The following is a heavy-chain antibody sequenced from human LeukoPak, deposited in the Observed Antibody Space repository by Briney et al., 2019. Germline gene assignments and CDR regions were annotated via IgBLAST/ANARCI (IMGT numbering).Heavy chain of an antibody. D-gene: IGHD2-15*01. CDR2: INPNSGGT. CDR3: ARELPRWYFDY. V-gene: IGHV1-2*02. CDR1: GYIFTDYY. J-gene: IGHJ4*02. Sequence: ASVKVSCKASGYIFTDYYMHWVRQAPGQGLEWMGWINPNSGGTNYAQKFQGRVTMTRDTSISTAYMELSRLRSDDTAVYYCARELPRWYFDYWGQGTLVTVSS.